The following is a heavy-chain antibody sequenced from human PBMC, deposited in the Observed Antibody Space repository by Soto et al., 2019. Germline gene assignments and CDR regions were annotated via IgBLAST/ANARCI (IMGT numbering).Heavy chain of an antibody. Sequence: GGSLRLSCAASGFTFSSYSMNWVRQAPGKGLEWVSYISSSSSTIYYADSVKGRFTISRDNAKNSLYLQMNSLRAEDTAVYYCAKTYYYDSSGYRTWGQGTLVTVSS. CDR1: GFTFSSYS. CDR3: AKTYYYDSSGYRT. V-gene: IGHV3-48*01. D-gene: IGHD3-22*01. CDR2: ISSSSSTI. J-gene: IGHJ4*02.